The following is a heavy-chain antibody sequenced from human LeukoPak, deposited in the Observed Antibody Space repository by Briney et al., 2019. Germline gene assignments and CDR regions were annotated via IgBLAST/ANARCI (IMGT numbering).Heavy chain of an antibody. CDR1: GFTFDDYA. CDR2: ISGSGGST. V-gene: IGHV3-23*01. J-gene: IGHJ4*02. CDR3: AKELMPNYYDSSGYYPFDY. Sequence: GRSLRLSCAASGFTFDDYATDWVRQAPGKGLEWVLAISGSGGSTYYADSVKGRFTISRDNSKNTLYLQMNSLRAEDTAVYYCAKELMPNYYDSSGYYPFDYWGQGTLVTVSS. D-gene: IGHD3-22*01.